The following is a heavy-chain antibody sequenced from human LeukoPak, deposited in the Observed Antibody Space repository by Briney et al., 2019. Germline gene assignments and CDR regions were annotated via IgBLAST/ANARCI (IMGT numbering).Heavy chain of an antibody. J-gene: IGHJ3*02. D-gene: IGHD6-13*01. V-gene: IGHV4-34*01. CDR3: ARHYGWGSSWIFRRLAFDI. CDR1: GGSFSGYY. Sequence: PSETLSLTCAVYGGSFSGYYWSWIRQPPGKGLEWIGEINHSGSTNYNPSLKSRVTISVDTSKNQFSLKLSSVTAADTAVYYCARHYGWGSSWIFRRLAFDIWGQGTMVTVSS. CDR2: INHSGST.